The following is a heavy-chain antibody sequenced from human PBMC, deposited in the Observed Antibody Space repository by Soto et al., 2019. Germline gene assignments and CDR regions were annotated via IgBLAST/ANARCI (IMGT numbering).Heavy chain of an antibody. V-gene: IGHV3-21*01. CDR2: ISITSSYI. Sequence: PGGSLRLSCAASGFTFSSYSMHWVRQAPGKGLEWVSSISITSSYIYYADSVKGRFTISRDNAKNSLYLQMNSLRAEDTAVYYCARDYSSSGGMDVWGQGTTVTFSS. D-gene: IGHD6-6*01. CDR3: ARDYSSSGGMDV. J-gene: IGHJ6*02. CDR1: GFTFSSYS.